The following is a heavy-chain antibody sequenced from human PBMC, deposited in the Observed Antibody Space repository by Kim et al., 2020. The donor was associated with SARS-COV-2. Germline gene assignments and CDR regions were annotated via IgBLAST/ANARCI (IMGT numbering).Heavy chain of an antibody. CDR1: GGSFSGYS. CDR3: ARGHRTTYCSSTSCVPPSFSSTYFQH. CDR2: INHSGST. J-gene: IGHJ1*01. V-gene: IGHV4-34*01. D-gene: IGHD2-2*01. Sequence: SETLSLTCAVYGGSFSGYSWSWIRQPPGKGLEWIGEINHSGSTTYNPSLKSRVTISLDTSKNQFSLKLSSVTAADTAVYYCARGHRTTYCSSTSCVPPSFSSTYFQHWGQGTLVTVSS.